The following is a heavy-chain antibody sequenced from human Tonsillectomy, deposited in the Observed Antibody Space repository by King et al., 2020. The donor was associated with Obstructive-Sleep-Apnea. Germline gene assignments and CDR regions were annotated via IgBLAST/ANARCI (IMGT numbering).Heavy chain of an antibody. CDR2: IRYDGRNK. V-gene: IGHV3-30*02. CDR1: GFTFSSYG. J-gene: IGHJ4*02. Sequence: VQLVESGGGVVQPGGSLRLSCAASGFTFSSYGMHWVRQAPGKGLAWVAFIRYDGRNKYYADSVKGRFTISRDNSKNTLYLQMNSLRAEDTAVYYCAKDWLSGIAAVLNPEVDYWGQGTLVTVSS. CDR3: AKDWLSGIAAVLNPEVDY. D-gene: IGHD6-13*01.